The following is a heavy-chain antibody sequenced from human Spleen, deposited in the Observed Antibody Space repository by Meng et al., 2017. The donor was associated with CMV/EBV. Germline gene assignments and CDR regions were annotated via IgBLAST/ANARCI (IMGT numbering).Heavy chain of an antibody. CDR3: ARGGEVQGYNWNYGMDV. D-gene: IGHD1-20*01. CDR1: TFCSYA. CDR2: IIPIFGTA. J-gene: IGHJ6*02. Sequence: TFCSYAISWVRQAPGQGLEWMGWIIPIFGTANYAQKFQGRVTITTDESTSTAYMELSSLRSEDTAVYYCARGGEVQGYNWNYGMDVWGQGTTVTVSS. V-gene: IGHV1-69*05.